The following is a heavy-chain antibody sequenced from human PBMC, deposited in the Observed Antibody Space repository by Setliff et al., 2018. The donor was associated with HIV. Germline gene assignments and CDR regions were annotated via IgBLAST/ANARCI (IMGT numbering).Heavy chain of an antibody. J-gene: IGHJ3*02. CDR3: ARHSITLVVGVPERDDAFDI. Sequence: PSETLSLTCTVSGGSISSHYWSWIRQPPGKGLEWIGHIYTSGSTNYNPSLKSRVTISVDTSKNQFSLKLSSVTAADTAVYYCARHSITLVVGVPERDDAFDIWGQGTMVTVSS. D-gene: IGHD3-22*01. CDR2: IYTSGST. CDR1: GGSISSHY. V-gene: IGHV4-4*08.